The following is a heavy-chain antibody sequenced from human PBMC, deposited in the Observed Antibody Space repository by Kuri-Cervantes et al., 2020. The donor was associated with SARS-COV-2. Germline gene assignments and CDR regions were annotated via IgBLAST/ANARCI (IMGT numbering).Heavy chain of an antibody. V-gene: IGHV3-21*01. J-gene: IGHJ4*02. CDR2: ISSSSSYI. D-gene: IGHD3-16*02. Sequence: GESLKISCAASGFTFSSYSMNWVRQAPGKGLEWVSSISSSSSYIYYADSVKGRFTISRDNAKNSLYLEMNSLRPEDTAVYYCAKDRGPLSSGFAYWGQGNQV. CDR3: AKDRGPLSSGFAY. CDR1: GFTFSSYS.